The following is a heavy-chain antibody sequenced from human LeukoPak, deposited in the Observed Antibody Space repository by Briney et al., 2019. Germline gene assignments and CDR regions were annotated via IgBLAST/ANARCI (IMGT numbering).Heavy chain of an antibody. CDR2: ISYDGSDK. D-gene: IGHD4-17*01. CDR1: TFALSRCA. CDR3: AKNPSATEKLYY. Sequence: GGSLRLSCAASTFALSRCAMHWVRQAPGRGLEWVGVISYDGSDKFYADSVKGRFTISRDNAKNTLYLQMDSLRAEDTAIYYWAKNPSATEKLYYLGQGTLVMVSS. V-gene: IGHV3-30*04. J-gene: IGHJ4*02.